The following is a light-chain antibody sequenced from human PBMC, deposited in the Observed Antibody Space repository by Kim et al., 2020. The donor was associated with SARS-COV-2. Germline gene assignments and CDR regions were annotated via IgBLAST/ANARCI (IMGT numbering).Light chain of an antibody. CDR3: QQFDSLPWT. Sequence: GDRVTITCQASQDIRNYLNWYQQKPGKPPKLLIYVASNLEAGVPSRFSGSGYGRDFTFTISSLHPEDSATYYCQQFDSLPWTFGQGTKVDIK. V-gene: IGKV1-33*01. CDR2: VAS. CDR1: QDIRNY. J-gene: IGKJ1*01.